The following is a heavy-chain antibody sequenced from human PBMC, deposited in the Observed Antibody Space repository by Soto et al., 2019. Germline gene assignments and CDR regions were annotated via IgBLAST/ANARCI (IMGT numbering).Heavy chain of an antibody. CDR2: IYYSGNT. J-gene: IGHJ6*03. Sequence: QLQLHESGPGLVQPLETLSLTCTVSGDSISSSRYHWGWIRQPPGKGLEWIGTIYYSGNTYYNPSLKSRVTISVDTSKNQFALKVNSVIAADTAVYYCARHHTNLYYYYYMDVWGKGTTVTVSS. CDR3: ARHHTNLYYYYYMDV. V-gene: IGHV4-39*01. CDR1: GDSISSSRYH.